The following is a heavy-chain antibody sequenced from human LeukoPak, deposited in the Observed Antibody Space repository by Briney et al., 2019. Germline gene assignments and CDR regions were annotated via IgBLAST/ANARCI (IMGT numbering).Heavy chain of an antibody. V-gene: IGHV3-11*01. CDR2: ISSSGSTI. Sequence: GGSLRLSCAASGFTSSDYYMSWIRQAPGKGLEWVSYISSSGSTIYYADSVKGRFTISRDNAKNSLYLQMNSLRAEDTAVYYCASCHYDSSGPFDYWGQGTLVTVSS. CDR3: ASCHYDSSGPFDY. CDR1: GFTSSDYY. D-gene: IGHD3-22*01. J-gene: IGHJ4*02.